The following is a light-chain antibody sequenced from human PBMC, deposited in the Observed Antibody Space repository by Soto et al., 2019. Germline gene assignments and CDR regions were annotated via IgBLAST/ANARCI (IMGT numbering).Light chain of an antibody. J-gene: IGKJ4*01. CDR3: QHRSNWCLN. Sequence: EIVLTRSAATLSLSPGEKATLSCRASQSVSSYLAWYQQKPGQAPRLLIYDASNRATGIPARFSGSGSGTDFSRTSSSLESEDVTVYYCQHRSNWCLNFGGGTKVEIK. CDR2: DAS. CDR1: QSVSSY. V-gene: IGKV3-11*01.